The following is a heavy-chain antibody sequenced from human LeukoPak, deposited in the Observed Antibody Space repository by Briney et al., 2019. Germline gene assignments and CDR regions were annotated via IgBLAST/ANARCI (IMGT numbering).Heavy chain of an antibody. Sequence: SETLSLTCTVSGGAISSSTYFWAWIRQPPGKGLEWIGIIYYTGITYYNSFLKSRVTISIDSSKNQFSLKLSSVTAADTAVYYCASRCGGDCFYAFDIWGQGTMVTVSS. CDR1: GGAISSSTYF. CDR2: IYYTGIT. J-gene: IGHJ3*02. CDR3: ASRCGGDCFYAFDI. V-gene: IGHV4-39*07. D-gene: IGHD2-21*02.